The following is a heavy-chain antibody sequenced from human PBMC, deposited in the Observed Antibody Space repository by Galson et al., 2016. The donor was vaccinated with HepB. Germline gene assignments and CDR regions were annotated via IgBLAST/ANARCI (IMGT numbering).Heavy chain of an antibody. V-gene: IGHV3-23*01. CDR2: IGSSGDST. CDR1: GFSFRIYA. CDR3: AKEQIPRLGFDS. D-gene: IGHD3-16*01. Sequence: SLRLSCAASGFSFRIYAMSWVRQAPGKGLEWVSDIGSSGDSTLYADSVKGRFTISRDNSKNALYLQMNSLRAEDTAVYYCAKEQIPRLGFDSWGQGTPVTVSS. J-gene: IGHJ4*02.